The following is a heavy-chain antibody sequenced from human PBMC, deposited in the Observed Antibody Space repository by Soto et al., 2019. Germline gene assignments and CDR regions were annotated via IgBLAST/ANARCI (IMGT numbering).Heavy chain of an antibody. CDR3: ASYGIVSAALGNHKGMDV. J-gene: IGHJ6*02. CDR2: IYYSGST. CDR1: GGSISSGGYY. Sequence: SETLSLTCTVSGGSISSGGYYWSWIRQHPGKGLEWIGYIYYSGSTYYNPSLKSRVTISVDTSKNQFSLKLSSVTAADTAVYYCASYGIVSAALGNHKGMDVWGQGTTVTVS. V-gene: IGHV4-31*03. D-gene: IGHD2-2*01.